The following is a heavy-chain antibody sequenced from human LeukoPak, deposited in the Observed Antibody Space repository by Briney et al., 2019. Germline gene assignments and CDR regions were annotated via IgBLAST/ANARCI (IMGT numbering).Heavy chain of an antibody. J-gene: IGHJ4*02. CDR2: ISGSGGST. V-gene: IGHV3-23*01. CDR1: GFPFSSYV. D-gene: IGHD6-19*01. Sequence: AGGSLRLSCAASGFPFSSYVMSWVRQAPGKGLEWVSAISGSGGSTYYADSVKGRFTISRDNSKNTLYLQMNSLRAEDTAVYYYAKMLGSSGWTFDYWGQGTLVTVSS. CDR3: AKMLGSSGWTFDY.